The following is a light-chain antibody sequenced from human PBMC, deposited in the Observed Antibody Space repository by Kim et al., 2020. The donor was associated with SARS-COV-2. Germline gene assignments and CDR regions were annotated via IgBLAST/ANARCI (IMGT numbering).Light chain of an antibody. Sequence: LSASVGDRVTLSCQASQDIKDYLNWYQQKPGKAPKLLIPDASNLEAGVPSRFSGRGSGTRFTFTISSLQPEDAATYYCQQYEDLPTFGQGTKLEIK. CDR3: QQYEDLPT. V-gene: IGKV1-33*01. CDR2: DAS. CDR1: QDIKDY. J-gene: IGKJ2*01.